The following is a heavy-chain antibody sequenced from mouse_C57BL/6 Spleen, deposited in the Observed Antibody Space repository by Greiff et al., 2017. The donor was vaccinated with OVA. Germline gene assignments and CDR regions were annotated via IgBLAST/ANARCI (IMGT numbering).Heavy chain of an antibody. CDR2: IRSKSNNYAT. D-gene: IGHD3-3*01. V-gene: IGHV10-1*01. CDR1: GFSFNTYA. Sequence: EVQLVESGGGLVQPKGSLKLSCAASGFSFNTYAMNWVRQAPGKGLEWVARIRSKSNNYATYYADSVKDRFTISRDDSESMLYLQMNNLKTEDTAMYYCVRHGGLYWYFDVWGTGTTVTVSS. J-gene: IGHJ1*03. CDR3: VRHGGLYWYFDV.